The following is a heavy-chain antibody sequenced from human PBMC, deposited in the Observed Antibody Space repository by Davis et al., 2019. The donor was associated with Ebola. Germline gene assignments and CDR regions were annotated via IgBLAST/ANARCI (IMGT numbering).Heavy chain of an antibody. J-gene: IGHJ4*02. CDR1: GFTFSSYA. V-gene: IGHV3-30-3*01. Sequence: GGSLRLSCAASGFTFSSYAMHWVRQAPGKGLEWVAVISYDGSNKYYADSVKGRFTISRDNSKNTLYLQMNSLRAEDTAVYYCARDWLLLDYWGQGTLVTVSS. CDR2: ISYDGSNK. D-gene: IGHD3-9*01. CDR3: ARDWLLLDY.